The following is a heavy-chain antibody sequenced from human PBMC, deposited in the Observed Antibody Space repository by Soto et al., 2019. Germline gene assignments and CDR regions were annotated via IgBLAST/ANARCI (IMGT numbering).Heavy chain of an antibody. Sequence: GASVKVSCKASGYTFTSYAMHWVRQAPGQRLEWMGWINAGNGNTKYSQKFQGRVTITRDTSASTAYMELSSLRSEDTAVYYCAREDYDILTGTNWFDPWGQGTLVTVSS. CDR1: GYTFTSYA. J-gene: IGHJ5*02. D-gene: IGHD3-9*01. CDR3: AREDYDILTGTNWFDP. V-gene: IGHV1-3*01. CDR2: INAGNGNT.